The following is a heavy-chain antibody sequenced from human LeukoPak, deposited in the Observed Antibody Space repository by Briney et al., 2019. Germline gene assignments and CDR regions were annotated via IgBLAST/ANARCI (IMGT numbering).Heavy chain of an antibody. CDR1: GYTFTSHY. D-gene: IGHD6-13*01. Sequence: ASVKVSFKGSGYTFTSHYMHWVGQAPGQRVGWMGIINPSGGSTSYAQKFQGRVTMTRDTSTSTVYMELSSLRSEDTAVYYCARDMAAAGPETLNFDYWGQGTLVTVSS. J-gene: IGHJ4*02. V-gene: IGHV1-46*01. CDR3: ARDMAAAGPETLNFDY. CDR2: INPSGGST.